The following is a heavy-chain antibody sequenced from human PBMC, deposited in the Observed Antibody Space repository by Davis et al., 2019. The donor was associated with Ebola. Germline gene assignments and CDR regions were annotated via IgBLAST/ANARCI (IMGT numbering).Heavy chain of an antibody. Sequence: SLKISCAASGFTFDDYAMHWVRQAPGKGLEWVSGISWNSGSIGYADSVKGRFTISRDNSKNTLYLQMNSLRAEDTAVYYCAGSDGSYYYYGMDVWGQGTTVTVSS. CDR1: GFTFDDYA. CDR3: AGSDGSYYYYGMDV. J-gene: IGHJ6*02. CDR2: ISWNSGSI. D-gene: IGHD5-24*01. V-gene: IGHV3-9*01.